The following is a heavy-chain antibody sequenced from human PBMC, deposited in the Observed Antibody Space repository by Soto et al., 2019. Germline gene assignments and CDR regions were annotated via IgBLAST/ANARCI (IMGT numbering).Heavy chain of an antibody. CDR2: IYSGGST. CDR3: ARTCSGGTCSYDY. CDR1: GFSVSSNY. D-gene: IGHD2-15*01. Sequence: GGSLRLSCAASGFSVSSNYMSWVRQAPGKGLEWVSVIYSGGSTYYADSVKGRFTISRDNSENTLYLQMNSLRAEDTAVYYCARTCSGGTCSYDYWGQGTLVTVSS. J-gene: IGHJ4*02. V-gene: IGHV3-66*01.